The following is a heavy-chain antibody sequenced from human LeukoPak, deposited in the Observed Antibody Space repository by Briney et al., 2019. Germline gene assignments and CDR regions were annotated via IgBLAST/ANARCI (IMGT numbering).Heavy chain of an antibody. CDR3: ARDLVATEFDY. CDR1: GYTFTSYY. Sequence: ASVKVSCKASGYTFTSYYMHWVRQAPGQGLEWMGIINPSGGSTSYAQKFQGRVTMTRDMSTSTVHMELSSLRSEDTAVYYCARDLVATEFDYWGQGTLVTVSS. CDR2: INPSGGST. J-gene: IGHJ4*02. D-gene: IGHD5-12*01. V-gene: IGHV1-46*01.